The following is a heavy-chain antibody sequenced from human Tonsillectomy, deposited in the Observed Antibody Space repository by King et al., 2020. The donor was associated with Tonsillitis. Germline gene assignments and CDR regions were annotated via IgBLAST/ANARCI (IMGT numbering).Heavy chain of an antibody. CDR2: INPSGTNT. Sequence: VQLVESGGGLVKPGGSLRLSCAASKFNFSDYYMSWIRQAPGKGLEWISVINPSGTNTNYADSGRGRFTISRDNAKNSMFLQMNSLRADDTGVYYCGREYWGAFDIWGQGTMVTVSS. J-gene: IGHJ3*02. D-gene: IGHD2-8*02. V-gene: IGHV3-11*06. CDR3: GREYWGAFDI. CDR1: KFNFSDYY.